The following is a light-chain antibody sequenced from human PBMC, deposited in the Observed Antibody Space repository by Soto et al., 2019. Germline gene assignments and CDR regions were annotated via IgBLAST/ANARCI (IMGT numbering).Light chain of an antibody. J-gene: IGKJ2*01. V-gene: IGKV3-20*01. CDR1: QRISSRN. CDR3: QQYSDLPYT. Sequence: EIVWTQSPGTLSLSPRERATLSCRASQRISSRNLAWYQQKPGQAPRLLIYNTSSRATGIPDRFSGSGSVTDFTLTINRLEPEDFAVYYCQQYSDLPYTFGQGTKLEVK. CDR2: NTS.